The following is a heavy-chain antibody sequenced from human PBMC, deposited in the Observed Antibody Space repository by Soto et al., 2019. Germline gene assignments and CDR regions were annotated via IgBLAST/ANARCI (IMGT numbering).Heavy chain of an antibody. V-gene: IGHV1-18*01. D-gene: IGHD4-17*01. Sequence: QVQLVQSGAEVKKPGTSVKVSCRASGYTFTSYGISWVRQAPGQGREWMGWISAYNGNTNYAQKLQGRVTMTTDTYTSPAHMELRSLRADDTAVYSCARSTGDYGIYWGQGTLVTVSS. CDR3: ARSTGDYGIY. CDR1: GYTFTSYG. J-gene: IGHJ4*02. CDR2: ISAYNGNT.